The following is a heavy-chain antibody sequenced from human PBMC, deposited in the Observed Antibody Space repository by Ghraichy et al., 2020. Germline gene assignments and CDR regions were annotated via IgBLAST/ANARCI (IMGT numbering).Heavy chain of an antibody. CDR1: GYTFTGYY. CDR3: ARDLRGSGWHLDY. J-gene: IGHJ4*02. Sequence: ASVKVSCKASGYTFTGYYMHWVRQAPGQGLEWMGWINPNSGGTNYAQKFQGRVTMTRDTSISTAYMELSRLRSDDTAVYYCARDLRGSGWHLDYWGQGTLVTVSS. CDR2: INPNSGGT. D-gene: IGHD6-19*01. V-gene: IGHV1-2*02.